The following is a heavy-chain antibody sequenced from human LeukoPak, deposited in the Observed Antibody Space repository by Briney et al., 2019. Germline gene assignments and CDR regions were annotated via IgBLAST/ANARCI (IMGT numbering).Heavy chain of an antibody. J-gene: IGHJ4*02. D-gene: IGHD3-22*01. CDR2: ISYDGSNK. V-gene: IGHV3-30*04. CDR3: ARDGHYYDSSGYYSLDY. CDR1: GFTFSSYA. Sequence: GRPLRLSCAASGFTFSSYAMHWVRQAPGKGLEWVAVISYDGSNKYYADSVKGRFTISRDNSKNTLYLQMNSLRAEDTAVYYCARDGHYYDSSGYYSLDYWGQGTLVTVSS.